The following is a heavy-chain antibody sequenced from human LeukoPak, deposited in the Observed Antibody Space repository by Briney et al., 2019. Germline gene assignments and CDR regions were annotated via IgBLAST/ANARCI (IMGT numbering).Heavy chain of an antibody. J-gene: IGHJ3*02. D-gene: IGHD6-6*01. CDR1: GFIFDDYA. CDR3: AKEVAARLGDAFDI. Sequence: GRSLRLSCAASGFIFDDYAMHWVRQAPGKGLEWVSGISWNSGRIGYADSVKGRFTISRDNAKNSLYLQMNSLRAEDMALYYCAKEVAARLGDAFDIWGQGTMVTVSS. CDR2: ISWNSGRI. V-gene: IGHV3-9*03.